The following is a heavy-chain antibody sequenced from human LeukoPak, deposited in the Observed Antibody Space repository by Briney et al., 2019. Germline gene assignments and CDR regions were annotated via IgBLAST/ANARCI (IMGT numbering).Heavy chain of an antibody. J-gene: IGHJ5*02. CDR2: ISTAGDT. CDR1: GFTFSSYD. Sequence: GGSLRPSCAASGFTFSSYDMHWVRQAIGEGLEWVSSISTAGDTYFSGSVKGRFTISRENAKNSLYLQMNSLRVGDTAVYYCARGLPGGLDPWGQGTLVTVSS. D-gene: IGHD2-15*01. CDR3: ARGLPGGLDP. V-gene: IGHV3-13*01.